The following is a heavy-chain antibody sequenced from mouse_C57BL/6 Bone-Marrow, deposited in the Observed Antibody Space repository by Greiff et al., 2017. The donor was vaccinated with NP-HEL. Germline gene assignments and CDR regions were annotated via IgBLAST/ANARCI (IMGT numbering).Heavy chain of an antibody. CDR2: IHPNSGST. CDR3: ARANYYGSPSWFAY. D-gene: IGHD1-1*01. V-gene: IGHV1-64*01. CDR1: GYTFTSYW. Sequence: VQLQQPGAELVKPGASVKLSCKASGYTFTSYWMHWVKQRPGQGLEWIGMIHPNSGSTNYNEKFKSKATLTVDKSSSTAYMQLSSLTSEDSAVYYCARANYYGSPSWFAYWGQGTLVTVSA. J-gene: IGHJ3*01.